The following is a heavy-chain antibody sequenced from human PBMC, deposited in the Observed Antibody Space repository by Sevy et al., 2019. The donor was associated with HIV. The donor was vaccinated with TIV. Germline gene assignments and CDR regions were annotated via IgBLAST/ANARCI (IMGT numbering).Heavy chain of an antibody. CDR1: GFTLSPYA. V-gene: IGHV3-30*18. CDR3: AKEGYYYDSRSSDWFDP. Sequence: GGSLRLSCAASGFTLSPYAMHWVRQGPGKGLESVATVSSDGTTRSYVDSIKGRFSLSRDNSKNTLYLQMNNLTPEDTAVYYCAKEGYYYDSRSSDWFDPWGPGSLVTVSS. CDR2: VSSDGTTR. J-gene: IGHJ5*02. D-gene: IGHD3-22*01.